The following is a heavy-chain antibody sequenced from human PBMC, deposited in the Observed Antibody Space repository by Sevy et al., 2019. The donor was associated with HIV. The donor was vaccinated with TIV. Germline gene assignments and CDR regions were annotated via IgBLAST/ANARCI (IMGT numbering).Heavy chain of an antibody. CDR2: IYKTGST. J-gene: IGHJ6*03. V-gene: IGHV4-61*01. D-gene: IGHD3-10*01. CDR3: ARVRRGPLWYSGSLGGNYYRMDV. CDR1: GGSVSSGTYY. Sequence: SETLSLTCSVSGGSVSSGTYYWSWIRQPPGKGLEWIGHIYKTGSTNYKPSLQSRVTISVDTYTNQFSLRLRSVTAADTAVYYCARVRRGPLWYSGSLGGNYYRMDVWGKGTTVTVSS.